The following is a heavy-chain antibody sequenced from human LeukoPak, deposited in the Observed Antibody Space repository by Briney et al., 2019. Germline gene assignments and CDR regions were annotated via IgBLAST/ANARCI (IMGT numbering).Heavy chain of an antibody. J-gene: IGHJ4*02. CDR2: ISYDGSNK. V-gene: IGHV3-30-3*01. Sequence: GGSLRLSCAASGFTFSSYAIHWVRQAPGKGLEWVAVISYDGSNKYYADSVKGRFTISRDNSKNTLYLQMNSLRAEDTAVYYCARDPRPQLRYFDFDYWGQGTLVTVSS. D-gene: IGHD4-17*01. CDR1: GFTFSSYA. CDR3: ARDPRPQLRYFDFDY.